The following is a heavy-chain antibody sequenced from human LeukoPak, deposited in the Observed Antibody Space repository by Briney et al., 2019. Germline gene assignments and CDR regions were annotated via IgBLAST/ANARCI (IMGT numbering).Heavy chain of an antibody. J-gene: IGHJ4*02. Sequence: SETLSLTCTVSGGSISSGGYYWSWIRQHPGKGLEWIGYIYYSGSTYYNPSLKSRVTISVDTSKNQFSLKLSSVTAADTAVYYCARGYSGYDLSRFDYWGQGTLVTVSS. V-gene: IGHV4-31*03. CDR3: ARGYSGYDLSRFDY. CDR2: IYYSGST. D-gene: IGHD5-12*01. CDR1: GGSISSGGYY.